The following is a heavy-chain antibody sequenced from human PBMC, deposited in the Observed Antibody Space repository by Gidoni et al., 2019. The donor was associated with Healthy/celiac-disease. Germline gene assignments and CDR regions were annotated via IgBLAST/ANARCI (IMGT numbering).Heavy chain of an antibody. CDR2: ISSSSSTI. D-gene: IGHD2-2*01. CDR3: ARDIVVVTYYYGMDV. CDR1: GFTFSSYS. J-gene: IGHJ6*02. Sequence: EVQLVESGGGLVQPGGSLRLSCAASGFTFSSYSMNWVRQAPGKGLEWVSYISSSSSTIYYADSVKGRFTISRDNAKNSLYLQMNSLRDEDTAVYYCARDIVVVTYYYGMDVWGQGTTVTVSS. V-gene: IGHV3-48*02.